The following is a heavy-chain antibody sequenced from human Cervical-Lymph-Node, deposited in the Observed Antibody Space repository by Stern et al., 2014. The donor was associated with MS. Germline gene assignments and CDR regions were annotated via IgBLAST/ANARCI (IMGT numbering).Heavy chain of an antibody. CDR3: ARRPYSSSPLRFDY. J-gene: IGHJ4*02. V-gene: IGHV5-51*01. CDR1: GYSFTSYW. Sequence: EVQLVESGAEVKKPGESLKISCKGSGYSFTSYWIGWGRQMPGKGLEWMGIIYPGASYTTYSPSFQGQVTISADNSISTAYLQWSSLKASDTAMYYCARRPYSSSPLRFDYWGQGTLVTVSS. D-gene: IGHD6-13*01. CDR2: IYPGASYT.